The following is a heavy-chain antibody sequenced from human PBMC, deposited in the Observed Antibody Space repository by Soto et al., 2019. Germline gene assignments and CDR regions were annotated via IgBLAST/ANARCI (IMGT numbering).Heavy chain of an antibody. Sequence: QVQLVQSGAEEKKPGASVKVSCKASGYTFTNYAMHWVRQAPGQRLEWMGWINGGNGNTKYSQKFQGRVTITRDTAASTAYMEPSSLSSEDTAVYYCARSLYDLLTGSVYNWFDPWGRGTLVTVSS. V-gene: IGHV1-3*05. CDR2: INGGNGNT. D-gene: IGHD3-9*01. CDR1: GYTFTNYA. J-gene: IGHJ5*02. CDR3: ARSLYDLLTGSVYNWFDP.